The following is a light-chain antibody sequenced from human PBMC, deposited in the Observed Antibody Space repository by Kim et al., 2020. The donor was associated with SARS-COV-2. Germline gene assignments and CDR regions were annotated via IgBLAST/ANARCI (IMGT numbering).Light chain of an antibody. CDR2: SNN. CDR1: ISNIGTNT. V-gene: IGLV1-44*01. CDR3: AAWDDSRTVL. Sequence: QSVLTQPPSASGTPGQRVTISCSGSISNIGTNTVNWYHQLPGTAPKLLIYSNNQRPSGVPDRFSGSKSGTSASLAISGLQSDDEADYYCAAWDDSRTVLFGGVTQLTVL. J-gene: IGLJ2*01.